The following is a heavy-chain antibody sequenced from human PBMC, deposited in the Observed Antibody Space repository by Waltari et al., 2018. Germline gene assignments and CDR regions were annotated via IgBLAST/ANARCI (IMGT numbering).Heavy chain of an antibody. V-gene: IGHV3-23*01. D-gene: IGHD3-22*01. CDR1: GFTFSSYA. Sequence: EVQLLESGGGLVQPGGSLRLSCTASGFTFSSYAMSWVRQAPGKGLEWVSAISGSGGSTYSADSVKGRFTISRDNSKNTLYLQMNSLRAEDTAVYYCAKVVMSYYYDSSGYPEYFDYWGQGTLVTVSS. CDR2: ISGSGGST. CDR3: AKVVMSYYYDSSGYPEYFDY. J-gene: IGHJ4*02.